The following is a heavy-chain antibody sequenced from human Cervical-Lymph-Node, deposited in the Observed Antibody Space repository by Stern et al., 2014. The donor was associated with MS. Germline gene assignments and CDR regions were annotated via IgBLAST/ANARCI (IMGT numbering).Heavy chain of an antibody. CDR1: GASVGGGDWY. CDR2: IYYSGTT. V-gene: IGHV4-30-4*01. CDR3: AGAIGKYELLESFDM. J-gene: IGHJ3*02. D-gene: IGHD1-1*01. Sequence: VQLEESGPGLVKPSQTLSLACAVSGASVGGGDWYWSWIRQPPGQGLEWLGHIYYSGTTYYKPSLKSRLIISLDTSKNQFSLNLTSVTAADTAVYYCAGAIGKYELLESFDMWGQGTMVTVSS.